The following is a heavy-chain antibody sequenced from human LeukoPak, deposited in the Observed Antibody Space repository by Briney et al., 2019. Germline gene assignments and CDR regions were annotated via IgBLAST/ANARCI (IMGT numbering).Heavy chain of an antibody. D-gene: IGHD2-2*01. V-gene: IGHV3-7*01. CDR3: ARDAMSRTADY. Sequence: PGGSLRLSCAASGFTFSNAWMNWVRQAPGKGLEWVGNIKQDGSETYFVDSVKGRFTISRDNAKNSLYLQMNSLRAEDTAVYYCARDAMSRTADYWGQGTLVTVSS. CDR1: GFTFSNAW. CDR2: IKQDGSET. J-gene: IGHJ4*02.